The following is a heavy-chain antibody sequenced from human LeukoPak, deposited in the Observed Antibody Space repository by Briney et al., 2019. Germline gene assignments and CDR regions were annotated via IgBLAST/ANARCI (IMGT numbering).Heavy chain of an antibody. Sequence: SVKVSCKASGGTFSSYTISWVRQAPGQGLEWMGRIIPILGIANYAQKFQGRVTITADESTSTAYMELSSLRSEDTAVYYCASPGPAYSSGWYWFDPWGQGTLVTVSS. CDR2: IIPILGIA. V-gene: IGHV1-69*02. D-gene: IGHD6-19*01. J-gene: IGHJ5*02. CDR1: GGTFSSYT. CDR3: ASPGPAYSSGWYWFDP.